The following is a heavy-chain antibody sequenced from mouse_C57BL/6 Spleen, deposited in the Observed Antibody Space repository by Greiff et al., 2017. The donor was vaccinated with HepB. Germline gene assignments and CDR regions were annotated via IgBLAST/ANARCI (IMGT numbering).Heavy chain of an antibody. CDR1: GYTFTDYY. V-gene: IGHV1-76*01. Sequence: VKLMESGAELVRPGASVKLSCKASGYTFTDYYINWVKQRPGQGLEWIARIYPGSGNTYYNEKFKGKATLTAEKSSSTAYMQLSSLTSEDSAVYFCARAEGLYYYAMDYWGQGTSVTVSS. D-gene: IGHD1-1*01. CDR3: ARAEGLYYYAMDY. CDR2: IYPGSGNT. J-gene: IGHJ4*01.